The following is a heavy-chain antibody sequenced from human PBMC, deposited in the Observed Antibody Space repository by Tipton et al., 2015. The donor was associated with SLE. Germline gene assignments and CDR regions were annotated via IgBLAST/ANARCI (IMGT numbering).Heavy chain of an antibody. D-gene: IGHD3-10*01. Sequence: TLSLTCAVSGDSLSSGYHFWNWIRQPAGKGLEWVGRINVGGRTNYNPSLKSRVAISIDTSKNQFSLRMTSVSATDTAVYFCAREGAVRDSSWSFDSWGQGALVTVSS. CDR1: GDSLSSGYHF. J-gene: IGHJ5*01. CDR3: AREGAVRDSSWSFDS. V-gene: IGHV4-61*02. CDR2: INVGGRT.